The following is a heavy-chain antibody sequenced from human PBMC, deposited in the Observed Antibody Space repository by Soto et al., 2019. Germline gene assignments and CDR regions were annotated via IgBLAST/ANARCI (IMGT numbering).Heavy chain of an antibody. CDR3: ARLSRITFIVN. CDR1: GYTFADYS. V-gene: IGHV1-46*04. CDR2: IDPSTGTS. D-gene: IGHD3-10*01. Sequence: QVRLVQSGAEVKSPGTSVKVSCQTSGYTFADYSIHWVRQAPGQGLEYMGNIDPSTGTSDSAQTLQGRISMNTDASTSTVYMELNNLRSADTAVYYCARLSRITFIVNWGQGTLVTVSS. J-gene: IGHJ4*02.